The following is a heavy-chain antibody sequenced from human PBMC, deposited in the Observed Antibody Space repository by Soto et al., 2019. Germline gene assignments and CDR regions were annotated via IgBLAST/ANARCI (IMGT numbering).Heavy chain of an antibody. Sequence: GGSLRLSCAASGFTFSNAWMSWVRQAPGKGLEWVGRIKSKTDGGTTDYAAPVKGRFTISRDDSKNTLYLQMNSLKTDDTAVYYCTTDSIPYCSSTSCHPDAFDIWGQGTMVTVSS. CDR3: TTDSIPYCSSTSCHPDAFDI. D-gene: IGHD2-2*01. CDR1: GFTFSNAW. J-gene: IGHJ3*02. CDR2: IKSKTDGGTT. V-gene: IGHV3-15*01.